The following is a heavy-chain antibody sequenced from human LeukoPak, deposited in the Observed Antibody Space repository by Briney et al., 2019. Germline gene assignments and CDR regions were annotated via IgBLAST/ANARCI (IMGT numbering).Heavy chain of an antibody. CDR3: ARVSEYYDFWSGYCNWFDP. CDR2: INTNTGNP. V-gene: IGHV7-4-1*02. CDR1: GYTFASYA. D-gene: IGHD3-3*01. Sequence: ASVKVSCKASGYTFASYAMNWVRQAPGQGLEWMGWINTNTGNPTYAQGFTGRFVFSLDTSVSTAYLQISSLKAEDTAVYYCARVSEYYDFWSGYCNWFDPGGQGTLVTVSS. J-gene: IGHJ5*02.